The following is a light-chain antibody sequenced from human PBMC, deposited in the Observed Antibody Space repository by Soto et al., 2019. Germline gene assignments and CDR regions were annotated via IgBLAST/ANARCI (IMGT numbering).Light chain of an antibody. J-gene: IGKJ2*01. Sequence: DIVMTQSPLSLPVTPGEPASISCRSSQSHLHSNGYNYLDWYQQKPGQSPQLLIYLGSNRASGVPDRFSGSGSGTDFTLKISRVEAEDVGVYYCMQALQTPYTFGQGTKLEIK. CDR3: MQALQTPYT. CDR2: LGS. V-gene: IGKV2-28*01. CDR1: QSHLHSNGYNY.